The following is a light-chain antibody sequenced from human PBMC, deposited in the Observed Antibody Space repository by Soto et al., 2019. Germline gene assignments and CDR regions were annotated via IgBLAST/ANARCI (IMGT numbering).Light chain of an antibody. V-gene: IGLV1-40*01. CDR2: GNN. Sequence: QAVVTQSPSVSGAPGQRVTISCTGSSSNIGAGYDVHWYQQFPGTAPKLLVYGNNNRPSGVPDRFSVSKSGTSASLAITGLQAEDEADYYCQSFDVTLSAWVFGGGTKVTVL. J-gene: IGLJ3*02. CDR1: SSNIGAGYD. CDR3: QSFDVTLSAWV.